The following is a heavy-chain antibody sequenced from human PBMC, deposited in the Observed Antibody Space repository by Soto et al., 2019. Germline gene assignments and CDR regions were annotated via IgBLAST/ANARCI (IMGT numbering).Heavy chain of an antibody. CDR3: ASSRLGYSSGWSAEKRTPTAAFDI. J-gene: IGHJ3*02. V-gene: IGHV1-69*02. CDR2: IIPILDIA. CDR1: GGTFSSYT. Sequence: GASVKVSCKASGGTFSSYTINWVRQAPGQGLEWMGRIIPILDIANYAQKFQGRVTIIVDKSTSTAYMELSSLRSEDTAVYYCASSRLGYSSGWSAEKRTPTAAFDIWGQGTMVTVSS. D-gene: IGHD6-19*01.